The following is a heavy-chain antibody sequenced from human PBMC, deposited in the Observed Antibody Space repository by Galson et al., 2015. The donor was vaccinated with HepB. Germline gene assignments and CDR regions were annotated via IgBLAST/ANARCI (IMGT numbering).Heavy chain of an antibody. J-gene: IGHJ3*02. CDR3: ARDRGYSYGYRAFDI. D-gene: IGHD5-18*01. Sequence: ETLSLTCTISGGSVSSGSYYWSWIRQPPGKGLEWIGYIYYSGSTNYNPSLKSRVTISVDTSKNQFSLKLSSVTAADTAVYYCARDRGYSYGYRAFDIWGQGTMVTVSS. CDR2: IYYSGST. V-gene: IGHV4-61*01. CDR1: GGSVSSGSYY.